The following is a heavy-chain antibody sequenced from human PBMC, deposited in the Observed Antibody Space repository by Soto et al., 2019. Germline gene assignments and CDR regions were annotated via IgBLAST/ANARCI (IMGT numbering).Heavy chain of an antibody. CDR3: ASTGLTGYYYAY. Sequence: QVQLVQSGAEVKKPGSSVKVSCKASGGTFSSYTISWVRQTPGQGLEWMGRIIPILGIANYAQKFQGRVTITADKSTSTAYMELSSLRSEDTAVYYCASTGLTGYYYAYWGQGTLVTVSS. V-gene: IGHV1-69*02. CDR1: GGTFSSYT. J-gene: IGHJ4*02. CDR2: IIPILGIA. D-gene: IGHD3-9*01.